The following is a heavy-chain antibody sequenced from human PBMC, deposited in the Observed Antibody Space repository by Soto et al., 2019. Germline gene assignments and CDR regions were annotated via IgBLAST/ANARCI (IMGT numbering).Heavy chain of an antibody. J-gene: IGHJ3*01. D-gene: IGHD3-10*01. CDR2: FFWDDDT. CDR1: GFSLTTNGVG. Sequence: QIALKESGPALVKPTQTLTLTCSFSGFSLTTNGVGVGWIRQPPGKALEWLAIFFWDDDTCYSLSLKSRLTITKDASRNQVVLTMTNMAPADTGTYYCARSRAAWTNAFDVWGQGTLVSVSS. CDR3: ARSRAAWTNAFDV. V-gene: IGHV2-5*02.